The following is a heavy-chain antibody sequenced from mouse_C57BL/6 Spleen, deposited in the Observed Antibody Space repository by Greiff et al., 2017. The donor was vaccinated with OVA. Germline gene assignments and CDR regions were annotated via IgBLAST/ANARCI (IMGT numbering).Heavy chain of an antibody. CDR1: GYTFTDYY. Sequence: VQLQQSGPELVKPGASVKISCKASGYTFTDYYMNWVKQSHGKSLEWIGDINPNNGGTSYNQKFKGKATLTVDKSSSTAYMELRSLTSEDSAVYYCARSYGYDPMDYWGQGTSVTVSS. CDR3: ARSYGYDPMDY. J-gene: IGHJ4*01. CDR2: INPNNGGT. V-gene: IGHV1-26*01. D-gene: IGHD2-2*01.